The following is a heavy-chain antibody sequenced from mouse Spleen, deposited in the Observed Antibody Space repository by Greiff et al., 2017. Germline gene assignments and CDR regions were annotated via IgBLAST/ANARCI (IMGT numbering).Heavy chain of an antibody. Sequence: EVKLVESGGDLVKPGGSLKLSCAASGFTFSSYGMSWVRQTPDKRLEWVATISSGGSYTYYPDSVKGRFTISRDNAKNTLYLQMSSLKSEDTAMYYCASRYYGSSYDYFDYWGQGTTLTVSS. CDR2: ISSGGSYT. J-gene: IGHJ2*01. V-gene: IGHV5-6*02. CDR3: ASRYYGSSYDYFDY. CDR1: GFTFSSYG. D-gene: IGHD1-1*01.